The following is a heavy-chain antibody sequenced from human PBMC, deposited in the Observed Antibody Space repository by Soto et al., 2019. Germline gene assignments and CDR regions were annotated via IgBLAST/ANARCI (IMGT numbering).Heavy chain of an antibody. CDR1: GFTFSNHG. CDR2: ISYDGSNK. CDR3: AKDISGYSPLDY. V-gene: IGHV3-30*18. J-gene: IGHJ4*02. Sequence: GGSLSLSCAASGFTFSNHGMHWVRQAPGKGLEWVAVISYDGSNKYYADSVKGRFTISRDNSKNSLYLQMNSLRAEDTAVYHCAKDISGYSPLDYWGQGTLVTVPS. D-gene: IGHD3-22*01.